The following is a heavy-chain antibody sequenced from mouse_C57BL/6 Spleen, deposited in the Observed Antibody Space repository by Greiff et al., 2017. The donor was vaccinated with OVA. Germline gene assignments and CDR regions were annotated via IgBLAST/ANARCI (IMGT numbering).Heavy chain of an antibody. Sequence: EVMLVESGEGLVKPGGSLKISCAASGFTFSSYAMSWVRQTPEKRLEWVAYISSGGDYIYYADTVKGRFTISRDNARNTLYLQMSSLKSEDTAMYYCTRAGDYGYAMDYWGQGTSVTVSS. CDR2: ISSGGDYI. CDR3: TRAGDYGYAMDY. CDR1: GFTFSSYA. D-gene: IGHD2-4*01. V-gene: IGHV5-9-1*02. J-gene: IGHJ4*01.